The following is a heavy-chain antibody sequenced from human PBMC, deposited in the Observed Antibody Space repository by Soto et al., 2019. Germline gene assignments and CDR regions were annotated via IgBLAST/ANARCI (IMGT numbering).Heavy chain of an antibody. D-gene: IGHD2-2*01. Sequence: QEQLQESGPGLVKPSETLTLSCTVSPGSISSSYWSWIRQPPGKGLEWIGHVAYSGTTKYNPSLKSRGSISVSSSKRQFSLRLSSVTAADTAVYYCAREAQYYYFDYWGQGILVTVSS. V-gene: IGHV4-59*01. CDR2: VAYSGTT. CDR1: PGSISSSY. CDR3: AREAQYYYFDY. J-gene: IGHJ4*02.